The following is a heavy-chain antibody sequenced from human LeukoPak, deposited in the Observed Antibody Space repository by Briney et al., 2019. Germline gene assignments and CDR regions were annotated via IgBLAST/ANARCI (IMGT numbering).Heavy chain of an antibody. D-gene: IGHD5-24*01. J-gene: IGHJ4*02. CDR3: ARERDGYNYGVDY. V-gene: IGHV1-69*05. CDR1: GGTFSSYA. CDR2: IIPIFGTA. Sequence: SVKVSCKASGGTFSSYAISWVRQAPGQGLEWMRRIIPIFGTANYAQKFQGRVTITTDESTSTAYMELSSLRSEDTAVYYCARERDGYNYGVDYWGQGTLVTVSS.